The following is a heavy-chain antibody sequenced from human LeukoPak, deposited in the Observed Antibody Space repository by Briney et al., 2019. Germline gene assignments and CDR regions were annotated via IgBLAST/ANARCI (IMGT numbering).Heavy chain of an antibody. V-gene: IGHV4-39*07. J-gene: IGHJ5*02. CDR2: IYYSGST. Sequence: SETLSLTCTVSGGSISSSSYYWGWIRQPPGKGLEWIGSIYYSGSTYYNPSLKSRVTISVDTSKNQFSLKLSSVTAADTAVYYCARGFDGATTKTYNWFDPWGQGTLVTVSS. CDR3: ARGFDGATTKTYNWFDP. D-gene: IGHD1-26*01. CDR1: GGSISSSSYY.